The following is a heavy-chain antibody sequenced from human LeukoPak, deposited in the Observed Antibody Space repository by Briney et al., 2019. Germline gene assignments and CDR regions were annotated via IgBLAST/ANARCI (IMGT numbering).Heavy chain of an antibody. CDR2: ISGSGANT. Sequence: GGSLRLSCAASGFTFSSYAMSWVRQAPGRGLEWVSTISGSGANTYYADSVKGRFTISRDNSKNTLYLQMNSLRADDTAIYYCAKGRALEVVAAFNYWGQGTVVTASS. CDR1: GFTFSSYA. D-gene: IGHD2-15*01. CDR3: AKGRALEVVAAFNY. J-gene: IGHJ4*02. V-gene: IGHV3-23*01.